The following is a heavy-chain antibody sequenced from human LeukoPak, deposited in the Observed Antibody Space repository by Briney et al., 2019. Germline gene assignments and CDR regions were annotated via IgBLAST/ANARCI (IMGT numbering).Heavy chain of an antibody. Sequence: KTSETLSLTCTVSGGSISSYYWSRIRQPPGKGLEWIGYIYYSGSTNYNPSLKSRVTISVDTSKNQFSLKLSSVTAADTAVYYCARGGDDYDFWSGYSLNGWFDPWGQGTLVTVSS. CDR2: IYYSGST. J-gene: IGHJ5*02. CDR3: ARGGDDYDFWSGYSLNGWFDP. CDR1: GGSISSYY. D-gene: IGHD3-3*01. V-gene: IGHV4-59*01.